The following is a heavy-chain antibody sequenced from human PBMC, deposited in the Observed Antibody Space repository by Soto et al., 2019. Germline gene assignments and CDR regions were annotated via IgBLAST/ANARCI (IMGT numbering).Heavy chain of an antibody. J-gene: IGHJ6*04. Sequence: SETLSLTCTVSGGSISSYYWSWIRQPPGKGLEWIGYIYYSGSTNYNPSLKSRVTISVDTSKNQFSLKLSSVTAADTAVYYCARGGDSSSFLVFWGKGTTVTVSS. CDR1: GGSISSYY. CDR3: ARGGDSSSFLVF. V-gene: IGHV4-59*01. D-gene: IGHD6-13*01. CDR2: IYYSGST.